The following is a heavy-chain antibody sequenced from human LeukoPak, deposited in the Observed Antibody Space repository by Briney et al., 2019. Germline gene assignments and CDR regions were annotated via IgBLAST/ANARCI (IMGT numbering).Heavy chain of an antibody. CDR2: INPSGGST. V-gene: IGHV1-46*01. J-gene: IGHJ5*02. CDR3: ARDLTRPSFMVEHIPQGFDP. CDR1: GYTFTSYY. D-gene: IGHD3-10*01. Sequence: ASVKVSCKASGYTFTSYYMHWVRQAPGQGLEWMGIINPSGGSTSYAQKFQGRVTMTRDTSTSTVYMELSSLRSEDTAVYYCARDLTRPSFMVEHIPQGFDPWGQGTLVTVSS.